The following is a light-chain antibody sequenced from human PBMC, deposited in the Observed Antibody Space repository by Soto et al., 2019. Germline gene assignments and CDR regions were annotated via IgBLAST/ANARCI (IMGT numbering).Light chain of an antibody. J-gene: IGKJ4*01. CDR3: QQYADSPLT. V-gene: IGKV3-20*01. Sequence: EIVLTQSPDTLSLSPGERATLSCRTSEPIRNTYVAWYQQQPGQAPRLLIYGASSRAIGIPDRFSGSGSGTDFTLTISRLGPEDFALYYCQQYADSPLTFGGGTKVDIK. CDR2: GAS. CDR1: EPIRNTY.